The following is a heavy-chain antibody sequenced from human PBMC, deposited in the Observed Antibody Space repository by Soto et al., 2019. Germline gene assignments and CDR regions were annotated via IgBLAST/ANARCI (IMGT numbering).Heavy chain of an antibody. CDR3: ARGGVGSSEDYYYYYGMDV. D-gene: IGHD6-13*01. V-gene: IGHV1-69*02. Sequence: QVQLVQSGAEVKKPGSSVKVSCKASGGTFSSYTISWVRQAPGQGLEWMGRIIPILGIANYAQKFQGRVTITADKYTSKAYMELSSLRSEDTAVYSCARGGVGSSEDYYYYYGMDVWGQGTTVTVSS. J-gene: IGHJ6*02. CDR2: IIPILGIA. CDR1: GGTFSSYT.